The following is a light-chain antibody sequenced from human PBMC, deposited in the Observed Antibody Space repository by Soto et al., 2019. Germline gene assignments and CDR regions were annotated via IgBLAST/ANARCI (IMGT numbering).Light chain of an antibody. V-gene: IGKV1-5*01. CDR1: QSITSW. Sequence: DIQITQSPSTLSASVGDRVTITCRASQSITSWLAWYQQKPGKAPNLLIYDAASLQRGVPSRFSGSGSGTEFTLTISSLQPDDSATYYCQQYNSHDDIAFGRGTKLEIK. CDR3: QQYNSHDDIA. J-gene: IGKJ4*01. CDR2: DAA.